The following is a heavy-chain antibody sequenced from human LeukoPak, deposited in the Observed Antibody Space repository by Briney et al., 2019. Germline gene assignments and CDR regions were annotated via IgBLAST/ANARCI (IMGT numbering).Heavy chain of an antibody. V-gene: IGHV1-69*02. CDR2: IIPILGIA. D-gene: IGHD5-18*01. J-gene: IGHJ4*02. CDR3: AGPQLWSRFFDY. Sequence: SVKVSCKASGGTFSSYTISWVRQAPGQGLEWMGRIIPILGIANYARKFQGRVTITADKSTSTAYMELSSLRSEDTAVYYCAGPQLWSRFFDYWGQGTLVTVSS. CDR1: GGTFSSYT.